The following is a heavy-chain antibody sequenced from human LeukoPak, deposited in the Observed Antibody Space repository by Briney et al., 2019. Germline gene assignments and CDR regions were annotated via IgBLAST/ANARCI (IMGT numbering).Heavy chain of an antibody. CDR2: ICSDNVMP. D-gene: IGHD2-2*01. Sequence: GASVRVSCKASGRTHNQFCVTWVRQAPGQGLEWLGWICSDNVMPRYADKFEDRDTISADTSTTTAYIEMRSLTYDDTAVYFCANVAKGPFFFYHMDVWGKGTTVTVSS. CDR3: ANVAKGPFFFYHMDV. V-gene: IGHV1-18*01. J-gene: IGHJ6*04. CDR1: GRTHNQFC.